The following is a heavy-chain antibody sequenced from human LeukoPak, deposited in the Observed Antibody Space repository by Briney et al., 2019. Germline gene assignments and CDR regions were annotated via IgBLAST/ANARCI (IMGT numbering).Heavy chain of an antibody. CDR3: ARWGWGFFDY. Sequence: SETLSLTCAVYGGSFSGYYWSWIRQPPGKGLEWIGEINHSGSTNYNPSLKSRVTISVDTSKNRFSLKLSSVTAADTAVYYCARWGWGFFDYWGQGTLVTVSS. J-gene: IGHJ4*02. CDR2: INHSGST. CDR1: GGSFSGYY. D-gene: IGHD3-16*01. V-gene: IGHV4-34*01.